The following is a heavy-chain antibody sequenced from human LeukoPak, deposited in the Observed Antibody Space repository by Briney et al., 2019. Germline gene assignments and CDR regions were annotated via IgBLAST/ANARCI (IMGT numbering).Heavy chain of an antibody. V-gene: IGHV3-30*18. CDR3: AKGRVWFGELLSYYFDY. Sequence: GGSLRLSCAASGFTFSSYAMSWVRQAPGKGLEWVAVISYDGSNKYYADSVKGRFTISRDNSKNTLYLQMNSLRAEDTAVYYCAKGRVWFGELLSYYFDYWGQGTLVTVSS. J-gene: IGHJ4*02. CDR2: ISYDGSNK. CDR1: GFTFSSYA. D-gene: IGHD3-10*01.